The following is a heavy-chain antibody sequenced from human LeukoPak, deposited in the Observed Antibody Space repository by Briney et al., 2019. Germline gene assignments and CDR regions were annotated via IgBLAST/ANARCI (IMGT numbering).Heavy chain of an antibody. CDR2: ISAYNGNT. Sequence: ASVKVSCKASGYTFTSYGISWVRQAPGQGLEWMGWISAYNGNTNYAQKLQVRVTTTTDTSTSTAYMELRSLRSDDTAVYYCARKKRFRYCGGDCYSGSGFDYWGQGTLVTVSS. D-gene: IGHD2-21*02. CDR3: ARKKRFRYCGGDCYSGSGFDY. V-gene: IGHV1-18*01. CDR1: GYTFTSYG. J-gene: IGHJ4*02.